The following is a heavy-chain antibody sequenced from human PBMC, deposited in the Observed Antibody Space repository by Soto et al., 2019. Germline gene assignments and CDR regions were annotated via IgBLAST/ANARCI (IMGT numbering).Heavy chain of an antibody. CDR2: IYSSGST. CDR3: VGDVASPGRGGSWGAFDI. D-gene: IGHD2-15*01. V-gene: IGHV4-4*07. Sequence: QVQLQESGPGLVKPSETLSLMCTVSGGSINNYFWTWIRQPAGKGLEWIGRIYSSGSTVYNASLKSRVTMSVDPSKSQVSLKLTSVSAADTAVYYCVGDVASPGRGGSWGAFDIWGQGTTLTVSS. J-gene: IGHJ3*02. CDR1: GGSINNYF.